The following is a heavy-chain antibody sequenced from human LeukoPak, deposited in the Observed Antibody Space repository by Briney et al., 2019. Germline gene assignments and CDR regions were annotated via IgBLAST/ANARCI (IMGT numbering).Heavy chain of an antibody. J-gene: IGHJ5*02. CDR2: IVPVFGTT. D-gene: IGHD3-16*01. Sequence: SVKVSCKASGGTFSTYVITWVRQAPGQGLEWKGGIVPVFGTTNYAQKFHGRVTITADESMSTAYMELSSLRSEDTAVYYCARCLGECQLVSWFDPWGQGTLVTVSS. CDR3: ARCLGECQLVSWFDP. V-gene: IGHV1-69*01. CDR1: GGTFSTYV.